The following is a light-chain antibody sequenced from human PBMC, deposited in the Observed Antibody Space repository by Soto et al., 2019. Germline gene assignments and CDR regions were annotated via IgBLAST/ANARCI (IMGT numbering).Light chain of an antibody. J-gene: IGKJ4*01. Sequence: EIVLTQSPATLSLSPGERATLSCRASQSVSSNLAWYQQKPGQAPRLLIYDASNRATGIPVRFSGSGSGTDFTLTISSLEPEDFAVYYCQQSRNWPLTFGGGTRWIS. V-gene: IGKV3-11*01. CDR3: QQSRNWPLT. CDR1: QSVSSN. CDR2: DAS.